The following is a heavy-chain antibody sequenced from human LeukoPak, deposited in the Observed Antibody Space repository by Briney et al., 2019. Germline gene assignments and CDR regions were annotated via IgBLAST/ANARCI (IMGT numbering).Heavy chain of an antibody. J-gene: IGHJ4*02. CDR3: ARVLGYTYGHSPYYFDD. CDR1: GGSISSYS. V-gene: IGHV4-59*08. CDR2: LYYSGST. D-gene: IGHD5-18*01. Sequence: SETLSLTCTVSGGSISSYSWSWIRQPPGKGLEWIGYLYYSGSTHSNPSLNSRVTISEDTSKNQFSLSLRSVTAADTAVYYCARVLGYTYGHSPYYFDDWGQGTLVTVSS.